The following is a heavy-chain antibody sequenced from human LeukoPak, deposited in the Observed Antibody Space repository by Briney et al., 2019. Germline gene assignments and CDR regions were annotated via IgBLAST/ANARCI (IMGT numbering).Heavy chain of an antibody. Sequence: GASVKVSCKASGHAFTSYGISWVRQAPGQGLEWMGWISGYNGNTNYAQKLQGRVTMTTETSTSTAYMELRSLRSDDTAVYYCARESVIYYDSSGYYHLFDYWGQGTLVTVSS. J-gene: IGHJ4*02. CDR1: GHAFTSYG. CDR3: ARESVIYYDSSGYYHLFDY. V-gene: IGHV1-18*01. D-gene: IGHD3-22*01. CDR2: ISGYNGNT.